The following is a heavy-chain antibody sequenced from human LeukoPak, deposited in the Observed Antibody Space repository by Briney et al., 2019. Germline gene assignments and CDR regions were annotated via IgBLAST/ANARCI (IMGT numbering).Heavy chain of an antibody. Sequence: GGSLRLSCAASGFTFNNYNMNWVRQAPGKGLEWVAVISYDGSNKYYADSVKGRFTISRDNPKNTLYLQMNSLRAEDTAVYYCARVLNHYYDSSGFDYWGQGTLVTVSS. D-gene: IGHD3-22*01. J-gene: IGHJ4*02. CDR3: ARVLNHYYDSSGFDY. V-gene: IGHV3-30*03. CDR2: ISYDGSNK. CDR1: GFTFNNYN.